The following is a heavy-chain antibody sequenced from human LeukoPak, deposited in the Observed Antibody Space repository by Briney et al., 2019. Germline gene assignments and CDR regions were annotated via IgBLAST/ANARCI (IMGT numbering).Heavy chain of an antibody. D-gene: IGHD3-22*01. CDR3: ASSTMIVYYYYYYMDV. Sequence: SVKVSFKASGGTFSSYAISWVRQAPGQGLEWMGGIIPIFGTANYAQKFQGRVTITTDESTSTAYMELSSLRSEDTAVYYCASSTMIVYYYYYYMDVWGKGTTVTVSS. CDR1: GGTFSSYA. J-gene: IGHJ6*03. V-gene: IGHV1-69*05. CDR2: IIPIFGTA.